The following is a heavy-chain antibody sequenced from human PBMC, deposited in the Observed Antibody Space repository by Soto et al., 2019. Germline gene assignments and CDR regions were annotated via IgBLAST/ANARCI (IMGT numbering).Heavy chain of an antibody. Sequence: PGESLKISCKGSGYSFTSYWIGWVRQMPGKGLEWMGIIYPGDSDTRYSPSFQGQVTISADKSISTAYLQWSSLKASDTAMYYCARPPSSGYYFDAFDIWGQGTMVTVSS. CDR1: GYSFTSYW. CDR2: IYPGDSDT. D-gene: IGHD3-22*01. J-gene: IGHJ3*02. CDR3: ARPPSSGYYFDAFDI. V-gene: IGHV5-51*01.